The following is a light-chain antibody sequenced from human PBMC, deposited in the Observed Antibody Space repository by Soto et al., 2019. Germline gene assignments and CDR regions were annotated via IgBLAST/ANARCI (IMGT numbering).Light chain of an antibody. J-gene: IGKJ1*01. CDR3: QQYDSSPWT. Sequence: EIVLTQSPGTLSLSPGERATLSCRASQSVSSSFLAWYQQKPGQAPRLLIYGASTRATGIPDRFSVSGSGTEFTLTISSLEPDDFAVYYRQQYDSSPWTFGQGTQVEIK. V-gene: IGKV3-20*01. CDR1: QSVSSSF. CDR2: GAS.